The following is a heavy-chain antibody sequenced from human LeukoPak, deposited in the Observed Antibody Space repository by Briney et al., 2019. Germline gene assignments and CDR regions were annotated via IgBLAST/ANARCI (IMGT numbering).Heavy chain of an antibody. V-gene: IGHV1-2*02. CDR2: INPNSGGT. CDR1: GYTFTGYY. J-gene: IGHJ5*02. Sequence: GASVKVSCKASGYTFTGYYMHWVRQAPGQGLEWMGWINPNSGGTNYAQKFQGRVTMTRDTSISTAYMELSRLRTDDTAVYYCASNAVVYAINWFDPWGQGTLVTVSS. D-gene: IGHD2-8*02. CDR3: ASNAVVYAINWFDP.